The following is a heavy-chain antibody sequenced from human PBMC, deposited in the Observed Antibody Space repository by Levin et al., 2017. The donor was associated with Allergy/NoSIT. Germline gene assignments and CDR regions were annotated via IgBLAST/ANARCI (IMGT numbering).Heavy chain of an antibody. D-gene: IGHD2-2*01. J-gene: IGHJ6*02. CDR3: ARDHLPVSSEYCSSTSCQIHYYYYYGMDV. V-gene: IGHV3-48*02. Sequence: GGSLRLSCAASGFTFSSYSMNWVRQAPGKGLEWVSYISSSSSTIYYADSVKGRFTISRDNAKNSLYLQMNSLRDEDTAVYYCARDHLPVSSEYCSSTSCQIHYYYYYGMDVWGQGTTVTVSS. CDR1: GFTFSSYS. CDR2: ISSSSSTI.